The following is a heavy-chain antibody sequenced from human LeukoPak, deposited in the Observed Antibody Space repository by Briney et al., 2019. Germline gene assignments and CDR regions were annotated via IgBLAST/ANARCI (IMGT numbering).Heavy chain of an antibody. Sequence: GGSLRLSCAASGFTVSSNYMSWVRQAPGKGLEWVSVIYSGGSTYYADSVKGRFTVSRGNSRNTVYLQMNSLRAEDTAVYYCAKDDRWLQFCCWGQGTLVTVSA. CDR3: AKDDRWLQFCC. J-gene: IGHJ4*02. CDR1: GFTVSSNY. D-gene: IGHD5-24*01. V-gene: IGHV3-66*01. CDR2: IYSGGST.